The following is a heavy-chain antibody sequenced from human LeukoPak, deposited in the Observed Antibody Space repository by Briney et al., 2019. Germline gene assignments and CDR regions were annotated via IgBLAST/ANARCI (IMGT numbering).Heavy chain of an antibody. CDR3: ALYTYGGAYFDY. J-gene: IGHJ4*02. CDR1: GDSISNYY. D-gene: IGHD5-18*01. V-gene: IGHV4-4*07. CDR2: IHPSGST. Sequence: SETLSLTCTVSGDSISNYYWSWIRQPAGKGLEWIGRIHPSGSTNYNPSLKSRVTMSVDTSKNQFSLKLSSVTAADTAVYYCALYTYGGAYFDYWGQGTLVTVSS.